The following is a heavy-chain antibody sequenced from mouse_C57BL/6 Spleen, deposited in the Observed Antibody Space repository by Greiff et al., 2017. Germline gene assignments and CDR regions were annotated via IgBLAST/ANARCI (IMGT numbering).Heavy chain of an antibody. D-gene: IGHD1-1*01. V-gene: IGHV1-69*01. CDR2: IDPSDSYT. J-gene: IGHJ1*03. CDR1: GYTFTSYW. Sequence: VQLQQPGAELVMPGASVKLSCKASGYTFTSYWMHWVKQRPGQGLEWIGEIDPSDSYTNYNQKFKGKSTLTVDKSSSTAYMQLSSLTSEDSAVYYGAREHYGSSRGYCDVWGTGTTVTVSS. CDR3: AREHYGSSRGYCDV.